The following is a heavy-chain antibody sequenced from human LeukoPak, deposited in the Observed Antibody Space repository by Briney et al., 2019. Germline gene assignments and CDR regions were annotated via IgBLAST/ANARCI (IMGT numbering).Heavy chain of an antibody. Sequence: PSETLSLTCAVYGGSFSGYYWSWIRQPPGKGLEWIGEINHSGSTNYNPSLKSRVTISVDTSKNQFSLKLSSVTAADTAVYYCARGKSWILFDYWGQGTLVTVSS. CDR1: GGSFSGYY. D-gene: IGHD5-18*01. J-gene: IGHJ4*02. CDR2: INHSGST. CDR3: ARGKSWILFDY. V-gene: IGHV4-34*01.